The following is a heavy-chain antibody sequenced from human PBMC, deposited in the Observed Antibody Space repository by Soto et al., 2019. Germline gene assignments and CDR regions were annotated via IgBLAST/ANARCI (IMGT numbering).Heavy chain of an antibody. Sequence: GGSLRLSCAASGFTFSSYAMSWVRQAPGKGLEWVSAISGSGGSTYYADSVKGRFTISRDNSKNTLYLQMNSLRAEDTAVYYCAKDYGDYRFRPKAGQQDVWGQGTTVTVSS. D-gene: IGHD4-17*01. V-gene: IGHV3-23*01. J-gene: IGHJ6*02. CDR3: AKDYGDYRFRPKAGQQDV. CDR2: ISGSGGST. CDR1: GFTFSSYA.